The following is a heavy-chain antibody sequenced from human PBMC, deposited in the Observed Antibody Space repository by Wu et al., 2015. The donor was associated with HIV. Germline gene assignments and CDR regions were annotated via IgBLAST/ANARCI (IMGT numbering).Heavy chain of an antibody. Sequence: QAQLVQFGAEVKKPGSSVKITCKASGAGFTSYAVSWVRQAPGQGLEWMGGINPLFGTTKHAQRFQDRVKFTTDESKSTVYMELSSLRSEDTAVYYCARNTDSVATSLYSLGVWGQGTTVTVPS. D-gene: IGHD5-12*01. J-gene: IGHJ6*02. CDR1: GAGFTSYA. V-gene: IGHV1-69*05. CDR2: INPLFGTT. CDR3: ARNTDSVATSLYSLGV.